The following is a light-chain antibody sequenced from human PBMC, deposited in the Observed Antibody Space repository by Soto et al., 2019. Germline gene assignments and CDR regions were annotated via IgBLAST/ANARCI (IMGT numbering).Light chain of an antibody. CDR3: HQYNNYMYT. J-gene: IGKJ2*01. V-gene: IGKV3-15*01. CDR2: EAS. CDR1: QNIRKN. Sequence: ELVMPQSPATLSVSPGERVTLSCRASQNIRKNLAWYQQKPGQAPSLLIYEASTRASGVPVRSSGSGAGTEFTLTISSLQSEDFGVYYCHQYNNYMYTFGQGTKVDIK.